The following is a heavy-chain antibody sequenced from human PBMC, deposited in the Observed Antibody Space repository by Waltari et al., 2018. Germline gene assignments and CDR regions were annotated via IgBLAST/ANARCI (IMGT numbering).Heavy chain of an antibody. V-gene: IGHV4-38-2*01. CDR2: IHYTEDT. Sequence: QVQLQESGPGLVKPSETLSLTCGFSGYSITSAYWWAWFRQPPGKGLEWIASIHYTEDTQNSPTLRSRVTISAGKSKNEVTLRRTSVTAADTAVYYCAGHEWGLPGFWGQGTLVTVSS. J-gene: IGHJ4*02. D-gene: IGHD1-26*01. CDR1: GYSITSAYW. CDR3: AGHEWGLPGF.